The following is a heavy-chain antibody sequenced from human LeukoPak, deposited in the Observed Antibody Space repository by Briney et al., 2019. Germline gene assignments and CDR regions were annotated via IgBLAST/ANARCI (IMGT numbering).Heavy chain of an antibody. J-gene: IGHJ4*02. Sequence: GGSLRLSCAASGFTFSSYAMHWVRQAPGKGLEWVAVISYDGSNKYYADSVKGRFTISRDNSKNTLYLQMNSLRAEDTAVYYCTPSLHTGFDYWGQGTLVTASS. CDR1: GFTFSSYA. CDR2: ISYDGSNK. CDR3: TPSLHTGFDY. V-gene: IGHV3-30-3*01.